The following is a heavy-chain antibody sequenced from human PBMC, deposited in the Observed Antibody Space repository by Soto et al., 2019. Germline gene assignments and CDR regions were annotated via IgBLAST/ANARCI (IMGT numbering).Heavy chain of an antibody. V-gene: IGHV3-23*01. CDR3: AFSYHCDY. CDR1: GFTFTTYA. Sequence: EVQLLESGGDLVQPGGSLRLSCVASGFTFTTYAMSWVRQAPDKGLEWVSSVGRSGDDTYYADSVKGRFTISRDNSKNSLYLQMNSLRGEDTAVYYCAFSYHCDYWGQGTLVTVSS. J-gene: IGHJ4*02. CDR2: VGRSGDDT.